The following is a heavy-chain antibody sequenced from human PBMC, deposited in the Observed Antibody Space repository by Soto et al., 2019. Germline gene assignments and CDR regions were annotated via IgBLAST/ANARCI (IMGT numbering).Heavy chain of an antibody. J-gene: IGHJ5*02. CDR1: GFNFEDYA. CDR3: ARGRGALTVVSNWFDP. D-gene: IGHD2-15*01. V-gene: IGHV3-9*01. CDR2: INWNGGIT. Sequence: SLRLSCEGFGFNFEDYAMHWIRQAPGKGLEWVSGINWNGGITGYADSVKGRFTVSRDNANNSLHLEVSSLKTEDTALYYCARGRGALTVVSNWFDPWGQGTLVTVSS.